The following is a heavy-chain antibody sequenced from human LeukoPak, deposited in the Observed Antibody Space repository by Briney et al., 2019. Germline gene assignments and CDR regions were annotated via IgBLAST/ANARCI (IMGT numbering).Heavy chain of an antibody. CDR3: ASAGMVRGPYYYYMDV. D-gene: IGHD3-10*01. CDR2: IYYSGST. V-gene: IGHV4-59*01. CDR1: GGPISSYY. Sequence: SETLSLTCPVSGGPISSYYWSLIRQPPGKGLEWIGYIYYSGSTNYNPSLKSRVTISVDTSKNQFSLKLSSVTAADTAVYYCASAGMVRGPYYYYMDVWGKGTTVTVSS. J-gene: IGHJ6*03.